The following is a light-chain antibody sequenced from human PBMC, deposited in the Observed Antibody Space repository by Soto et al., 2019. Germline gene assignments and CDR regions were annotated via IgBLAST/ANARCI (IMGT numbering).Light chain of an antibody. Sequence: QSSLTQPASVSGSPVQSIAISCTGSTSDVCFYNYVSWYQQHPGKVPKLIIYEVTNRPSGVSNRFSGSKSGNTASLTSSGLQAEDGADYYCCSYTNXSTRVFGNGTK. CDR1: TSDVCFYNY. CDR3: CSYTNXSTRV. J-gene: IGLJ1*01. CDR2: EVT. V-gene: IGLV2-14*01.